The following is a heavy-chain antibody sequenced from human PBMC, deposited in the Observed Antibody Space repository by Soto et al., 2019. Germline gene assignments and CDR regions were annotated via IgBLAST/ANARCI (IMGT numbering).Heavy chain of an antibody. Sequence: QVQLQESGPGLVKPSQTLSLTCTVSGGSISSGGYYWSWIRQHPGKGLEWIGYIYYSGSTYYNPSLKGRVTISVDTSKNQFSLKLSSVTAADTAVYYCASEPSGYCSGGSCPDAFDIWGQGTMVTVSS. V-gene: IGHV4-31*03. CDR1: GGSISSGGYY. CDR3: ASEPSGYCSGGSCPDAFDI. J-gene: IGHJ3*02. CDR2: IYYSGST. D-gene: IGHD2-15*01.